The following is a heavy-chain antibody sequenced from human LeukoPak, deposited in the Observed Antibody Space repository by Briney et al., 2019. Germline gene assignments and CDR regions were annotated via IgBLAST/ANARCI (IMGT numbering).Heavy chain of an antibody. CDR1: GFTVSSNY. Sequence: GGSLRLSCAASGFTVSSNYMSWVRQAPGKGLEWVSVIYSGGSTYYADSVKGRFTISRDNSKNTLYLQMNSLRAEDTAVYYCARERSTTHWFDPWGQGTLVTVSS. D-gene: IGHD2-2*01. CDR3: ARERSTTHWFDP. CDR2: IYSGGST. V-gene: IGHV3-53*01. J-gene: IGHJ5*02.